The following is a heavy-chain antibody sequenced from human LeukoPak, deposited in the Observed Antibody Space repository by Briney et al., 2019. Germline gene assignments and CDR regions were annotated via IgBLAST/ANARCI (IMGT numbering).Heavy chain of an antibody. CDR2: ISYTGGT. J-gene: IGHJ4*02. V-gene: IGHV4-59*07. D-gene: IGHD5-24*01. CDR1: GGSISSYY. CDR3: ARVPPLSRPYTGNNYYFDY. Sequence: PSDTLSLTCTVSGGSISSYYWSWIRQPPGKGLEWIGYISYTGGTNYNPSLTSRVTISVDTSKNQFSLKLSSVTAADTAVYYCARVPPLSRPYTGNNYYFDYWGQGTLVTVSS.